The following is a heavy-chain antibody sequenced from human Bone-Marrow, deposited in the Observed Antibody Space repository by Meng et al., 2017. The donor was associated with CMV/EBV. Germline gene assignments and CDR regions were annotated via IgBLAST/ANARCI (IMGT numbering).Heavy chain of an antibody. V-gene: IGHV3-20*01. Sequence: GESLKISCAASGFSFDDYGMSWVRQAPGKGLEWVAGLDWNGGGTGYADSVKGRFTISRDNAKNYLYLQMNSLRAEDTALDHCAGGGSSSWRQGVLDYWGQGTLVTVSS. CDR2: LDWNGGGT. J-gene: IGHJ4*02. CDR1: GFSFDDYG. CDR3: AGGGSSSWRQGVLDY. D-gene: IGHD6-13*01.